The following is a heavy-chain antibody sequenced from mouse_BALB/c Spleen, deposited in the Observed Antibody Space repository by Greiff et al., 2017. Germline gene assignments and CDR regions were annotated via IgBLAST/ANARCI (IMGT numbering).Heavy chain of an antibody. J-gene: IGHJ3*01. CDR3: ASGRSWFAY. V-gene: IGHV5-17*02. Sequence: EVQRVESGGGLVQPGGSRKLSCAASGFTFSSFGMHWVRQAPEKGLEWVAYISSGSSTIYYADTVKGRFTISRDNPKNTLFLQMTSLRSEDTAMYYCASGRSWFAYWGQGTLVTVSA. CDR2: ISSGSSTI. CDR1: GFTFSSFG.